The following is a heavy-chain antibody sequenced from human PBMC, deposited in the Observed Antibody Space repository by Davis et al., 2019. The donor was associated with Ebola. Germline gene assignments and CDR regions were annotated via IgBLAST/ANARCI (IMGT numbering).Heavy chain of an antibody. V-gene: IGHV3-48*01. CDR2: ISSSGSTI. D-gene: IGHD3-3*01. Sequence: PGGSLRLSCAASGFTFSSYSMNWVRQAPGKGLEWVSYISSSGSTIYYADSVKGRFTISRDNAKNSLYLQMNSLRAEDTAVYYCAKSGLSFGVVKYHYGMDVWGKGTTVTVSS. CDR1: GFTFSSYS. J-gene: IGHJ6*04. CDR3: AKSGLSFGVVKYHYGMDV.